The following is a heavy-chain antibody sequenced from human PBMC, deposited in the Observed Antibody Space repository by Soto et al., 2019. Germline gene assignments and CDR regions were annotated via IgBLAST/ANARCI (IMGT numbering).Heavy chain of an antibody. Sequence: ASVKVSCKASGGTFSSYAISWVRQAPGQGLEWMGGIIPIFGTANYAQKFQGRVTITADESTSTAYMELSSLRSEDTAVYYCARGAGRFFGLDAFDIWGQGTMVTVSS. J-gene: IGHJ3*02. D-gene: IGHD3-3*01. CDR1: GGTFSSYA. V-gene: IGHV1-69*13. CDR3: ARGAGRFFGLDAFDI. CDR2: IIPIFGTA.